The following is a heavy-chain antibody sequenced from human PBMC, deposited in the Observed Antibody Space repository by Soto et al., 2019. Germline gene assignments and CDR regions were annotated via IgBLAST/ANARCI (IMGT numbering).Heavy chain of an antibody. CDR2: INHSGST. Sequence: SETLSLTCAVYGGSFSGYYWSWIRQPPGKGLEWIGEINHSGSTNYNPSLKSRVTISVDTSKNQFSLKLSSVTAADTAVYYCARSLKLLWFGELPRGYYYYMDVWGKGTTVTISS. CDR3: ARSLKLLWFGELPRGYYYYMDV. D-gene: IGHD3-10*01. J-gene: IGHJ6*03. V-gene: IGHV4-34*01. CDR1: GGSFSGYY.